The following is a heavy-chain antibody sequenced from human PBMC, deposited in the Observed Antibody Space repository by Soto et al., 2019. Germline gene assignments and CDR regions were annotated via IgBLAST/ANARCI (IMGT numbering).Heavy chain of an antibody. Sequence: GGSLRLSCAASGFTFSSYSMNWVRQAPGKGLEWVSSISSSSSYIYYADSVKGRFTISRDNAKNSLYLQMNSLRAEDTAVYYCARSSKNRWYSPQLFYGMDVLGQGTTVTISS. CDR3: ARSSKNRWYSPQLFYGMDV. D-gene: IGHD6-13*01. CDR1: GFTFSSYS. J-gene: IGHJ6*02. CDR2: ISSSSSYI. V-gene: IGHV3-21*01.